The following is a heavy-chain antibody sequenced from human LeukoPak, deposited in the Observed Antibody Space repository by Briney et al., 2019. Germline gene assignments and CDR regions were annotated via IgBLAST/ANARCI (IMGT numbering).Heavy chain of an antibody. V-gene: IGHV1-69*04. CDR1: GGTFSDYS. CDR3: ARDRPRARYFDY. D-gene: IGHD2-15*01. CDR2: IIPILNVP. J-gene: IGHJ4*02. Sequence: SVKVSRKASGGTFSDYSISWVRQAPGQGLEWMGRIIPILNVPNYAQKFEGRVTITADKSTSTAYMELSSLKSEDTAVYFCARDRPRARYFDYWGQGTLVTVSS.